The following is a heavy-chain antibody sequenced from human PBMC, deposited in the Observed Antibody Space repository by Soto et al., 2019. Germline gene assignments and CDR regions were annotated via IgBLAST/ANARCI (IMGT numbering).Heavy chain of an antibody. D-gene: IGHD2-2*01. V-gene: IGHV1-69*13. CDR1: GGTFSSYA. Sequence: SVKVSCKASGGTFSSYAISWVRQAPGQGLEWMGGIIPIFGTANYAQKFQGRVTITADESTSTAHMELSSLRSEDTAVYYCARGSIRYCSSTSCSLYYYYYGMDVWGQGTTVTVSS. J-gene: IGHJ6*02. CDR2: IIPIFGTA. CDR3: ARGSIRYCSSTSCSLYYYYYGMDV.